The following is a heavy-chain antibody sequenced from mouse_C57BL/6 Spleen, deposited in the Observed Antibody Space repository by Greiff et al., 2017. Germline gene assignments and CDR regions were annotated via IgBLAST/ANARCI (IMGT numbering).Heavy chain of an antibody. Sequence: EVKLQESGAELVKPGASVKLSCTASGFNIKDYYMHWVKQRTEQGLEWIGRIDPEDGETKYAPKFPGKATITADTSSNTAYLQLSSLTSEDTAVYYCASRIYYDYDGFAYWGQGTLVTVSA. CDR2: IDPEDGET. V-gene: IGHV14-2*01. J-gene: IGHJ3*01. CDR3: ASRIYYDYDGFAY. D-gene: IGHD2-4*01. CDR1: GFNIKDYY.